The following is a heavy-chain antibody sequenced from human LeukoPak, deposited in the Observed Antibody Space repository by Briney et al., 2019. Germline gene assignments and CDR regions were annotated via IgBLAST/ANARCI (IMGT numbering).Heavy chain of an antibody. CDR2: INPNSGDT. CDR3: ARALGHDYPYPDY. V-gene: IGHV1-2*02. J-gene: IGHJ4*02. D-gene: IGHD4-11*01. CDR1: GYTLTGYY. Sequence: ASVKVSCKASGYTLTGYYMHWVRQAPGQGLEWMGWINPNSGDTNYAQKFQGRITMIRDTSISTAYMELSRLRSDDTAVYYCARALGHDYPYPDYWGQGTLVTVSS.